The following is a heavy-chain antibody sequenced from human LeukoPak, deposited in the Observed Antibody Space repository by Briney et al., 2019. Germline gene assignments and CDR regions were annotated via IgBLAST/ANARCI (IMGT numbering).Heavy chain of an antibody. V-gene: IGHV3-30*02. D-gene: IGHD3-22*01. CDR2: IRYDGSNK. Sequence: GGSLRLSCAASGFTFSSYGMHWVRQAPGKGLEWVAFIRYDGSNKYYADSVKGRFTISRDNSKNTLYLQMNSLRAEDTAVYYCAKDAGANYYDSSGYFDYWGQGTLVTVSS. CDR3: AKDAGANYYDSSGYFDY. J-gene: IGHJ4*02. CDR1: GFTFSSYG.